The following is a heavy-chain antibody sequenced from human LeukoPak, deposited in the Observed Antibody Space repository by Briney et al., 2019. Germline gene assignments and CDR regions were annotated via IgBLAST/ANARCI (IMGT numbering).Heavy chain of an antibody. CDR1: GFSFSSYA. CDR3: AKSGYSYGYFDY. Sequence: GGSLRLSCAASGFSFSSYAMSWVRQAPGEGLEWVSGISASGGSTDYADSVKGRFTVSSDNSKNTVYLQMNGLRAEDTAVYYCAKSGYSYGYFDYWGQGTLVTVSS. CDR2: ISASGGST. V-gene: IGHV3-23*01. J-gene: IGHJ4*02. D-gene: IGHD5-18*01.